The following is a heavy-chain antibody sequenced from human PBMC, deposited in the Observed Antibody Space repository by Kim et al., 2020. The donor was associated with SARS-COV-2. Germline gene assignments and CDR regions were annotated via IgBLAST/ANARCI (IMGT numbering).Heavy chain of an antibody. D-gene: IGHD3-10*01. Sequence: HTPSLKSRVTISVDTSKNQFSLKLSSVTAADTAVYYCAREVIGSGASFDPWGQGTLVTVSS. J-gene: IGHJ5*02. CDR3: AREVIGSGASFDP. V-gene: IGHV4-34*01.